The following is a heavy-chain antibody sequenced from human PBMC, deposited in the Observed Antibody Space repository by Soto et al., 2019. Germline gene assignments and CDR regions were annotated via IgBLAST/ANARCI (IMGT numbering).Heavy chain of an antibody. J-gene: IGHJ5*02. Sequence: SETLPLTCSVSGGSMSRADSYGCWIRKHPGKGLEWIGYIAYSGDTYYNPSLRSRATISADASENKFSLTLRSVTAADTAVYFCARDLDRSAIAPRGQ. CDR3: ARDLDRSAIAP. CDR1: GGSMSRADSY. CDR2: IAYSGDT. V-gene: IGHV4-31*03.